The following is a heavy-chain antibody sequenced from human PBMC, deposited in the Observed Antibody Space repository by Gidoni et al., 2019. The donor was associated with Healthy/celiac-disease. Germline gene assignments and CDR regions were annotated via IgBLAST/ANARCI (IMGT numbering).Heavy chain of an antibody. CDR3: ARDKEAGSYYFDY. CDR2: IYSGGST. J-gene: IGHJ4*02. Sequence: EVQLVESGGGLVQPGGSLRLSCAASGCTVSSNYMSWVRQAPGKGLEWVSVIYSGGSTYYADSVKGRFTISRDNSKNTLYLQMNSLRAEDTAVYYCARDKEAGSYYFDYWGQGTLVTVSS. CDR1: GCTVSSNY. V-gene: IGHV3-66*01. D-gene: IGHD6-13*01.